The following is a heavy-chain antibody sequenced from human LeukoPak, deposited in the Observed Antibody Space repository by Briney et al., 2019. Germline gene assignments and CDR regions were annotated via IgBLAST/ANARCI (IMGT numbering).Heavy chain of an antibody. V-gene: IGHV4-30-4*01. CDR3: ARGFDAHNAFDI. CDR2: IYYSGST. CDR1: GGSISSSDYY. Sequence: SETLSLTCTVSGGSISSSDYYWSWIRQPPGKGLEWIGYIYYSGSTSYDPSLKSRVTISVDTSKNQFSLKLTSVTAADTAVYYCARGFDAHNAFDIWGQGTMVTVSS. D-gene: IGHD3-9*01. J-gene: IGHJ3*02.